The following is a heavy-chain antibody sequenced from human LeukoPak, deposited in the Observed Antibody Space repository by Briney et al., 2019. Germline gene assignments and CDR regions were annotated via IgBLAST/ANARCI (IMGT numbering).Heavy chain of an antibody. Sequence: GGSLRLSCAASGFTVSSNYMSWARQAPGKGLEWVSVIYSGGSTYYADSVKGRFTISRDNSKNTLYLQMNSLRAEDTAVYYCARDDLLDAFDIWGQGTMVTVSS. CDR2: IYSGGST. CDR3: ARDDLLDAFDI. V-gene: IGHV3-53*01. CDR1: GFTVSSNY. J-gene: IGHJ3*02.